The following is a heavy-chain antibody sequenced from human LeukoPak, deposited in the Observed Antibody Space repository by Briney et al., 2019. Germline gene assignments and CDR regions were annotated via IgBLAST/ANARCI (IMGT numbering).Heavy chain of an antibody. CDR1: GGSFSGYY. J-gene: IGHJ4*02. Sequence: SETLSLTCAVYGGSFSGYYWSWIRQPPGKGLEWIGYIYYSGSTYYNPSLKSRVTISVDTSKNQFSLKLSSVTAADTAVYYCASSSKAYYDILTGYYRTHFDYWGQGTLVTVSS. D-gene: IGHD3-9*01. CDR3: ASSSKAYYDILTGYYRTHFDY. CDR2: IYYSGST. V-gene: IGHV4-30-4*08.